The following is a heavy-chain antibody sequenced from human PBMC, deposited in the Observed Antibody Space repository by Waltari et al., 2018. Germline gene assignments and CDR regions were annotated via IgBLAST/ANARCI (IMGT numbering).Heavy chain of an antibody. CDR2: IWYDGSNK. J-gene: IGHJ3*02. V-gene: IGHV3-30*18. CDR1: GFTFSSYG. CDR3: AKAGRTVTTVIGAIDI. D-gene: IGHD4-17*01. Sequence: QVQLVESGGGVVQPGRSLRLSCAASGFTFSSYGMHWVRQAPGKGLEWVAVIWYDGSNKYYADSVKGRFTISRDKSKNTLYLQMNSLRAEDTAMYYCAKAGRTVTTVIGAIDIWGQGTMVTVSS.